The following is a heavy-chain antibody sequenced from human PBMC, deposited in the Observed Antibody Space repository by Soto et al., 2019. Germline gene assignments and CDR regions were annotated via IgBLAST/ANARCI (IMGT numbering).Heavy chain of an antibody. CDR1: GFIFRNYY. CDR2: INEGGGST. CDR3: XIVTQNASPRRAC. D-gene: IGHD1-26*01. J-gene: IGHJ4*02. V-gene: IGHV3-23*01. Sequence: EVQLLESGGGLVQPGESLRLSCAVSGFIFRNYYMSWVRQAPGKGPEWVSGINEGGGSTYYADSVKGRVTISRDNSKXXXXXXXXXXXXXXXXXXXXXIVTQNASPRRACWGQGTLVTVSS.